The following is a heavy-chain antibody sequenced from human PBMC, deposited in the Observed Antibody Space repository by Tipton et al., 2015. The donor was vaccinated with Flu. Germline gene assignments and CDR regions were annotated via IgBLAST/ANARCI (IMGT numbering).Heavy chain of an antibody. D-gene: IGHD1-26*01. CDR1: GDSIGSRYY. Sequence: PGLVKPSETLSLTCSVSGDSIGSRYYWGWIRQPPGKGLEWIGSIYHSGSTYYNPSLKSRVTISVDTSKNQFSLKLSSVTAADTAVYYCARHSGWFDPWGQGTLVTVSS. V-gene: IGHV4-38-2*01. J-gene: IGHJ5*02. CDR3: ARHSGWFDP. CDR2: IYHSGST.